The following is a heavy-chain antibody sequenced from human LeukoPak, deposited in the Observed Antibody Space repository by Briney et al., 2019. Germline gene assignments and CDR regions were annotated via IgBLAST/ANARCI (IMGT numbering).Heavy chain of an antibody. Sequence: SETLSLTCTVSGGSISSYYWSWIRQPPGKGLEWIGYIYYSGSINYNPSLKSRVTISVDTSKNQFSLKLSSVTAADTAVYYCARARPTMVRGVTDLGYWGQGTLVTVSS. J-gene: IGHJ4*02. D-gene: IGHD3-10*01. CDR1: GGSISSYY. V-gene: IGHV4-59*01. CDR2: IYYSGSI. CDR3: ARARPTMVRGVTDLGY.